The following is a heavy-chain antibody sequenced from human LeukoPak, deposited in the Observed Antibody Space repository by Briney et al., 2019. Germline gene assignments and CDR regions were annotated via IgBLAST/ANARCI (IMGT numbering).Heavy chain of an antibody. D-gene: IGHD3-16*01. J-gene: IGHJ3*02. CDR2: IYYSGST. CDR3: ARLWGRNAFDI. Sequence: SETLSLTCTVSGGSISSYYWSWIRQPPGKGLEWIGYIYYSGSTNYNPSLKSRVTISVDTSKNQFSLKLSSVTAADTAVYYCARLWGRNAFDIWGQGTMVTVSS. CDR1: GGSISSYY. V-gene: IGHV4-59*08.